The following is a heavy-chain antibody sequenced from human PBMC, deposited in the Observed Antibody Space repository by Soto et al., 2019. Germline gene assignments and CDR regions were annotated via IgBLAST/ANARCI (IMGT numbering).Heavy chain of an antibody. V-gene: IGHV1-69*08. CDR3: ARGRPVVADKIFDY. J-gene: IGHJ4*02. D-gene: IGHD2-15*01. CDR1: GGRFTSYP. Sequence: QVQLVQSGAEVKKPGSSVKVSCKASGGRFTSYPLSWVRQAPGQGLEWMGRIITFVGKANYAQKFRGRVTLTADKSTNTAYMELSSLRFEDTAVYYCARGRPVVADKIFDYWGQGTPVTVSS. CDR2: IITFVGKA.